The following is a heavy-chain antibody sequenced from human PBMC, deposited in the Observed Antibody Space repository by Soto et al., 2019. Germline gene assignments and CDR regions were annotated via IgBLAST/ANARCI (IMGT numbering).Heavy chain of an antibody. CDR3: AVVNLDY. J-gene: IGHJ4*02. Sequence: SANGSCKTAGGTVSRYAISWVRQAPGQGLEWMGGIIPIFGTANYAQKFQGRVTITADESTSTAYMELSSMRSEDTAVHYCAVVNLDYWGQGTLLTDSS. CDR1: GGTVSRYA. CDR2: IIPIFGTA. V-gene: IGHV1-69*01. D-gene: IGHD3-22*01.